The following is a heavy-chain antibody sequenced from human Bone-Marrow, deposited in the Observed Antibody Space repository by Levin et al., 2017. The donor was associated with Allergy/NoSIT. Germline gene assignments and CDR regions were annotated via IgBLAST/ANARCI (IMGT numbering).Heavy chain of an antibody. J-gene: IGHJ3*02. CDR1: GGTFSNYA. CDR3: ARLFDGSNM. CDR2: IIPIFDTT. Sequence: VASVKVSCKASGGTFSNYAVSWMRRAPGQGLEYMGGIIPIFDTTKYAQKFQGRLTITADESTGTVYMELTGLRSEDTALYYCARLFDGSNMWGQGTLITVSS. V-gene: IGHV1-69*13.